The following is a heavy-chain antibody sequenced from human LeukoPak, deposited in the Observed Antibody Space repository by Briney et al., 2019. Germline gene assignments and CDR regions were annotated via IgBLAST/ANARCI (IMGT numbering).Heavy chain of an antibody. CDR2: ISTDGNDK. V-gene: IGHV3-30*18. D-gene: IGHD2-8*01. Sequence: GRSLRLPCAASGFTFSNYGMHWVRQAPGEGLEWVALISTDGNDKYYADSVKGRFTISRDNSKNTLYLQMNSLRAEDTAVYYCAKQGACTNGVCYPHYFAYWGQGSLVTVSS. CDR3: AKQGACTNGVCYPHYFAY. J-gene: IGHJ4*02. CDR1: GFTFSNYG.